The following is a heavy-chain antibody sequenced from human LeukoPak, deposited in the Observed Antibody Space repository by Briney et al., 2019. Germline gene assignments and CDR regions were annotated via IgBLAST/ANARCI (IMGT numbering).Heavy chain of an antibody. CDR2: IYYSGNT. D-gene: IGHD3-22*01. CDR1: GGSISSSSYY. CDR3: ATDPLLGKYDSSGYLDY. Sequence: PSETLSLTCTVSGGSISSSSYYWGWIRQPPGKGLEWIGSIYYSGNTYYNPSLKSRVTISVDTSKNQFSLKLSSVTAADTAVYYCATDPLLGKYDSSGYLDYWGQGTLVTVSS. V-gene: IGHV4-39*02. J-gene: IGHJ4*02.